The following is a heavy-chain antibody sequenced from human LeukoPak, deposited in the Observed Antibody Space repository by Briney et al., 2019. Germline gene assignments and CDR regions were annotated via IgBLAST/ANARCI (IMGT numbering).Heavy chain of an antibody. D-gene: IGHD3-22*01. Sequence: GGSLRLSCAASGFTFSSSAMSWVRQAPGKGLVWVSRIKSDGKTNYADSVKGRFTISRDNAKNTVSLQMDSLRAEDTGVYYCARAPSEVGGYYPEYFRHWGQGTLVTVSS. CDR2: IKSDGKT. CDR1: GFTFSSSA. J-gene: IGHJ1*01. V-gene: IGHV3-74*01. CDR3: ARAPSEVGGYYPEYFRH.